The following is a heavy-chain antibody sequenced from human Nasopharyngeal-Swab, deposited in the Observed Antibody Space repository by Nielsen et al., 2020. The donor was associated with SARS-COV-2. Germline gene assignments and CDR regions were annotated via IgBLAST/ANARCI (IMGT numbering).Heavy chain of an antibody. D-gene: IGHD3-22*01. J-gene: IGHJ4*02. CDR2: INHSGST. V-gene: IGHV4-34*01. Sequence: WIRQPPGKGLEWIGEINHSGSTNYNSSLKSRVTISVDTSKNQFSLKLSSVTAADTAVYYCARRGYPATDYWGQGTLVTVSS. CDR3: ARRGYPATDY.